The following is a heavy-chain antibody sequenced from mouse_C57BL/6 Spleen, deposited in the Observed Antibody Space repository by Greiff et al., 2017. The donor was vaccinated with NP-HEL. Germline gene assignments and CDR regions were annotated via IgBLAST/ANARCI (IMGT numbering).Heavy chain of an antibody. D-gene: IGHD1-1*01. CDR2: IDPEDGET. Sequence: EVQLQESGAELVKPGASVKLSCTASGFNIKDYYMHWVKQRTEQGLEWIGRIDPEDGETKYAPKFQGKATITADTSSNTAYLQLSSLTSEDTAVYYCTIPLITTVYFDYWGQGTTLTVSS. J-gene: IGHJ2*01. V-gene: IGHV14-2*01. CDR1: GFNIKDYY. CDR3: TIPLITTVYFDY.